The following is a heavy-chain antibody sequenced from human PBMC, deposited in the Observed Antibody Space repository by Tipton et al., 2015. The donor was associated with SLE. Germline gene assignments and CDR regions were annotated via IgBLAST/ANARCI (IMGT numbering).Heavy chain of an antibody. Sequence: TLSLTCTVSGGSISSGSYYWSWIRQPAGKGLEWIGHIYTSGSINYNPSLKGRVTISVDTSKKQFSLKGRAVTAADTAVYYCARDHEVGTDYHYYGMDVWGQGTTVTVSS. D-gene: IGHD3-10*01. J-gene: IGHJ6*02. CDR1: GGSISSGSYY. CDR3: ARDHEVGTDYHYYGMDV. V-gene: IGHV4-61*09. CDR2: IYTSGSI.